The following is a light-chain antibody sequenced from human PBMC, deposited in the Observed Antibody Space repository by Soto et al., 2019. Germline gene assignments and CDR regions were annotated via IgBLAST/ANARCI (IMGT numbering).Light chain of an antibody. CDR1: QDISNR. Sequence: DIQMTQSPSSLSASVGDRVTITCRASQDISNRLNWYHQKPGKAPNLLIYDASNLAAGVPSGFSGSGSGTHFTFTITSLQPEDIGTYYCQNCFTVPYTFGQGTKVDIK. V-gene: IGKV1-33*01. CDR3: QNCFTVPYT. J-gene: IGKJ2*01. CDR2: DAS.